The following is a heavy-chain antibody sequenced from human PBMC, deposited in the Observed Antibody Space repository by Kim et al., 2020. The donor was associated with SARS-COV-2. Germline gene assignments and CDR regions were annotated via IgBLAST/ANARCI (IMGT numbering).Heavy chain of an antibody. CDR3: ARGILNPTMAVAGSLDY. CDR1: GFTFRNYA. CDR2: IDAGLNTV. J-gene: IGHJ4*02. V-gene: IGHV1-3*01. D-gene: IGHD6-19*01. Sequence: ASVKVSCKTSGFTFRNYAVHWVRQAPGQRLEWMGWIDAGLNTVKYSLKFQDRITITRDTSATTAYMELSSLTSEDTTVYYCARGILNPTMAVAGSLDYWGQGSLVTVSS.